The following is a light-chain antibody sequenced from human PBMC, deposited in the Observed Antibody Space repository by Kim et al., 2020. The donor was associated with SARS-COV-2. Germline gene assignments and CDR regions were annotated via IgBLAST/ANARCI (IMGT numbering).Light chain of an antibody. CDR1: QDISNS. V-gene: IGKV1-8*01. CDR3: QQHYIYPLT. Sequence: ASTGDRVNITCPASQDISNSLAWYQQKPGKAPELLIYDAFTLQSGVSPRFSGSRSGTDFTLTISSLQSEDFATYYCQQHYIYPLTFGGGTKVDIK. CDR2: DAF. J-gene: IGKJ4*01.